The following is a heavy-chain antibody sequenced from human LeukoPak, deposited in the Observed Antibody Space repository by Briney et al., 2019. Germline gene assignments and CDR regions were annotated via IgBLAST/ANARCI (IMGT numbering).Heavy chain of an antibody. V-gene: IGHV3-9*01. J-gene: IGHJ4*02. D-gene: IGHD3-22*01. Sequence: GGSLRLSCAASGFTFDDYAMHWVRQAPGKGLEWVSGIIWNSGSIGYADSVKGRFTISRDNAKNSLYLQMNSLRAEDTALYYCAKDSSHYYYDSSGYYYFDYWGQGTLVTVSS. CDR1: GFTFDDYA. CDR3: AKDSSHYYYDSSGYYYFDY. CDR2: IIWNSGSI.